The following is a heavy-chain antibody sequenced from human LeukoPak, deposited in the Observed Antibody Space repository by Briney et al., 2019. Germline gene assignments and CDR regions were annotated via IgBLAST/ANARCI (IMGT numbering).Heavy chain of an antibody. D-gene: IGHD3-3*01. Sequence: SETLSLTCTVSGGSISSYYWSWIRQPPGKGLEWIGYIYYSGSTDYNPSLKSRVTISVDTSKNQFSLKLSSVTAADTAVYYCARAPYDFWSGYYFDYWGQGTLVTVSS. CDR3: ARAPYDFWSGYYFDY. J-gene: IGHJ4*02. CDR2: IYYSGST. CDR1: GGSISSYY. V-gene: IGHV4-59*01.